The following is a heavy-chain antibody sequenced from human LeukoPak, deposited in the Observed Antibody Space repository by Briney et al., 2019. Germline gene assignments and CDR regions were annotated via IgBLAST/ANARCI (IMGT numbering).Heavy chain of an antibody. CDR1: GYTFTSYG. CDR2: ISAYNGNT. Sequence: ASVKVSCKASGYTFTSYGISWVRQAPGQGLEWMGWISAYNGNTNYAQKLQGRVTMTTDTSTSTAYMELRSLGSEDTAVYYCAKVLTTLKGYYYYMDVWGKGTTVTVSS. J-gene: IGHJ6*03. V-gene: IGHV1-18*01. CDR3: AKVLTTLKGYYYYMDV. D-gene: IGHD4/OR15-4a*01.